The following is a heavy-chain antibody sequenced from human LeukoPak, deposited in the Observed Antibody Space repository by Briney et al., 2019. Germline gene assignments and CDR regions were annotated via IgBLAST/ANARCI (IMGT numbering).Heavy chain of an antibody. Sequence: ASVKVSCKASGGTFSSYAISWVRQAPGQGLEWMGWISAYNGNTNYAQKLQGRVTMTTDTSTSTAYMELRSLRSDDTAVYYCARFQYGDYVEYFQHWGQGTLVTVSS. CDR2: ISAYNGNT. D-gene: IGHD4-17*01. CDR3: ARFQYGDYVEYFQH. CDR1: GGTFSSYA. V-gene: IGHV1-18*01. J-gene: IGHJ1*01.